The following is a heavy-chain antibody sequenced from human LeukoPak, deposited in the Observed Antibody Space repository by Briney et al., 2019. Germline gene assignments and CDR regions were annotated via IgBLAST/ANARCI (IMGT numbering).Heavy chain of an antibody. CDR1: GYTFTSYG. CDR2: ISPYNGNT. CDR3: ARETYYYDSSGYYCYFDY. V-gene: IGHV1-18*01. J-gene: IGHJ4*02. D-gene: IGHD3-22*01. Sequence: ASVKVSCKASGYTFTSYGISWVRQAPGHGLEWMGWISPYNGNTNFAQKLQGRVTMTTDTSTSTAYMELRSLRSDDTAVYYCARETYYYDSSGYYCYFDYWGQGTLVTVSS.